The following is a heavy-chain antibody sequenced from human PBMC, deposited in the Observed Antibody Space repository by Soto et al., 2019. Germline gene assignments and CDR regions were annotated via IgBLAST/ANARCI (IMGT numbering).Heavy chain of an antibody. D-gene: IGHD1-20*01. CDR1: GGSISSYY. CDR3: ARPTYNSGSPFDY. CDR2: IYYSGST. J-gene: IGHJ4*02. V-gene: IGHV4-59*01. Sequence: SETLSHTCTVAGGSISSYYWSWIRQHPGKGLKWIGYIYYSGSTNYNPSLKSRVTISVDTSKNQFSLKLSSVTAADTAVYYCARPTYNSGSPFDYWGQGTLVTVSS.